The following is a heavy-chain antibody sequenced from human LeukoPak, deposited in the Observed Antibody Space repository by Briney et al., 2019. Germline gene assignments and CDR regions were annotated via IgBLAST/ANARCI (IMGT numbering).Heavy chain of an antibody. CDR3: VRGYSYGFYFDY. J-gene: IGHJ4*02. CDR1: GYTFTDYY. V-gene: IGHV1-2*06. D-gene: IGHD5-18*01. CDR2: INPNSGGP. Sequence: GASVKVSCKASGYTFTDYYIHWVRQAPGQGLEWMGRINPNSGGPNYGQKFQGTVTMTRDTSISTAYLELSNLRSDDTAAYYCVRGYSYGFYFDYWGQGSLVTVSS.